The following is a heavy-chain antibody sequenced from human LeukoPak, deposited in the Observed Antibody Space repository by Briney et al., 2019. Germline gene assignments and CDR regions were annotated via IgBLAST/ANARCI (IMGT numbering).Heavy chain of an antibody. CDR2: IIPIFGTA. D-gene: IGHD3-10*01. J-gene: IGHJ6*03. CDR1: GGTFSSYA. V-gene: IGHV1-69*01. CDR3: ARDLTDHYYGRDYYYYMDV. Sequence: SVKVSCKASGGTFSSYAISWGRQAPGQGLEWMGGIIPIFGTANYAQKFQGRVTITADESTSTAYMELSSLRSEDTAVYYCARDLTDHYYGRDYYYYMDVWGKGTTVTISS.